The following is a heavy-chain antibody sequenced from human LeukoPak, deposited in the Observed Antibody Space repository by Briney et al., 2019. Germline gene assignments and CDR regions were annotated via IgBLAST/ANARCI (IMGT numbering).Heavy chain of an antibody. Sequence: SQTLSLTCTVSGGSISSGSYYWSWIRQPAGKGLEWIGRIYTSGSTNYNPSLKSRVTISVDTSKNQFSLKLSSVTAADTAVYYCARHPSIAARLRGFDCWGQGTLVTVSS. D-gene: IGHD6-6*01. CDR1: GGSISSGSYY. CDR2: IYTSGST. J-gene: IGHJ4*02. V-gene: IGHV4-61*02. CDR3: ARHPSIAARLRGFDC.